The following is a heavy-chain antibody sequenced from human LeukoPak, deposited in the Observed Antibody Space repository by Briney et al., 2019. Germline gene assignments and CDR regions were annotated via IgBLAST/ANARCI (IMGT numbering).Heavy chain of an antibody. J-gene: IGHJ5*02. D-gene: IGHD2-8*01. CDR3: ARHPWYAQFTS. CDR1: GGSFSGYY. CDR2: INHSGST. V-gene: IGHV4-34*01. Sequence: SETLSLTCAVYGGSFSGYYWSWIRQPPGKGLEWIGEINHSGSTNYNPSLKSRVTISVDTSKNQFSLKLSSVTAADTAVCYCARHPWYAQFTSWGQGTLVTVSS.